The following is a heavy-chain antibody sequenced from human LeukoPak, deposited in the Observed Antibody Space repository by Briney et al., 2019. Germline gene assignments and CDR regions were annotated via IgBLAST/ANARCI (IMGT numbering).Heavy chain of an antibody. V-gene: IGHV1-46*01. CDR2: INPSGGST. J-gene: IGHJ4*02. Sequence: ASVKVSCKASGYTFTSYYMHWVRQAPGQGLEWMGIINPSGGSTSYAQKFQGRVTMTRDMSTSTVYMELSSLRSEDTAVYYCARVAPRYSSSWKIFDYWGQGTLVTVSS. D-gene: IGHD6-13*01. CDR3: ARVAPRYSSSWKIFDY. CDR1: GYTFTSYY.